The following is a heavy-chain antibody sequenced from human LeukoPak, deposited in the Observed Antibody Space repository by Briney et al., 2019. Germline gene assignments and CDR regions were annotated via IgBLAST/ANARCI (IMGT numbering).Heavy chain of an antibody. Sequence: PSETLSLTCTVSGGSISSGSYYWSWIRQPAGKGLEWIGRIYTSGSTNYNPSLKSRVTISVDTSKNQFSLKLSSVTAADTAVYYCARVTIRESCDYWSQGTLVTVSS. CDR2: IYTSGST. CDR1: GGSISSGSYY. J-gene: IGHJ4*02. CDR3: ARVTIRESCDY. D-gene: IGHD4-11*01. V-gene: IGHV4-61*02.